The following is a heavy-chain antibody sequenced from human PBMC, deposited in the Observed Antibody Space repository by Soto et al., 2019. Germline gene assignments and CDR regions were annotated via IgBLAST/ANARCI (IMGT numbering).Heavy chain of an antibody. D-gene: IGHD2-2*01. Sequence: ASVKVSCKASGYTCTSYAMHWVRQAPGQRLEWMGWINAGNGNTKYSQKFQGRVTITRDTSASTAYMELSSLRSEVTAVYYCAICTVTKSGMDVWGQGTTVTVSS. CDR1: GYTCTSYA. V-gene: IGHV1-3*01. CDR3: AICTVTKSGMDV. CDR2: INAGNGNT. J-gene: IGHJ6*02.